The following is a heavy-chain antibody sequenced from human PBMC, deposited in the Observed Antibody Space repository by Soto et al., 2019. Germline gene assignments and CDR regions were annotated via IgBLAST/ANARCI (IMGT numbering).Heavy chain of an antibody. CDR2: IYWNDDR. J-gene: IGHJ5*02. CDR1: GFSLSGGGVG. CDR3: AHKMDTVDWFGP. Sequence: QITLKESGPTLVKPTQTLTLTCTFSGFSLSGGGVGVGWIRQPPGKALEWVALIYWNDDRRYSPSLESRLTITKDTSKKQVVLTMTNMDPEDTATYYCAHKMDTVDWFGPWGRGTLVTVSS. D-gene: IGHD5-18*01. V-gene: IGHV2-5*01.